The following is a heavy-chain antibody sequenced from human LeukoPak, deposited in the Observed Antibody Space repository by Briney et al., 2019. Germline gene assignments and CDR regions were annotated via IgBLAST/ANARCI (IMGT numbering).Heavy chain of an antibody. D-gene: IGHD6-19*01. CDR2: ISSSGSTI. CDR1: GFTFSSHE. Sequence: PGGSLRLSCAASGFTFSSHEMKWVRQAPGKGLEWVSYISSSGSTIYYADSVKGRFTISRDNAKNSLYLQMNSLRAEDTAVYYCARVKGSGWYEVDYWGQGTLVTASS. J-gene: IGHJ4*02. V-gene: IGHV3-48*03. CDR3: ARVKGSGWYEVDY.